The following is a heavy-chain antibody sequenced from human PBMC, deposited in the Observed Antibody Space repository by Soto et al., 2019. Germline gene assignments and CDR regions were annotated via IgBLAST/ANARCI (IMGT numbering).Heavy chain of an antibody. V-gene: IGHV4-34*01. CDR3: ARDKITGLFDY. D-gene: IGHD2-8*02. CDR2: INHSGST. CDR1: GGSFSGYD. Sequence: PSAALSLTCAVYGGSFSGYDWTWIRQPPGTGLEWIGEINHSGSTNYNPSLKSRVTISVDTSKNQFSLKLTSVTAADTAVYYCARDKITGLFDYWGQGTLVTVSS. J-gene: IGHJ4*02.